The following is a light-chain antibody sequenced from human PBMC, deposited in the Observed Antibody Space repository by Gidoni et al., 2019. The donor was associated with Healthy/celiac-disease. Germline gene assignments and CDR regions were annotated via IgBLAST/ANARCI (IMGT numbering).Light chain of an antibody. CDR2: AAS. Sequence: DIQMTQSPSSLSASVGDRVTITCRASQSISSYLNWYQQKPGKAPKLLIYAASSLQSGVPSRFSGSGYGKDFTLTISRRQPEDFATYYCQQSYSTPRTFGQGTKVEIK. CDR1: QSISSY. CDR3: QQSYSTPRT. V-gene: IGKV1-39*01. J-gene: IGKJ1*01.